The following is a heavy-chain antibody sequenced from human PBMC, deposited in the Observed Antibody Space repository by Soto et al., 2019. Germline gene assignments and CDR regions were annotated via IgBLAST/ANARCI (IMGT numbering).Heavy chain of an antibody. CDR1: GYTFTSYG. J-gene: IGHJ5*02. Sequence: QVQLVQSGAEVKKPGASVKVSCKASGYTFTSYGISWVRQAPGQGLEWMGWISAYNGNTNYAQKLQGRVTMTTDTSTSTAYMELRSLRSDDTAVYYCARDVNDYSNKPFNNWFDPWGQGTLVTVSS. V-gene: IGHV1-18*01. CDR2: ISAYNGNT. CDR3: ARDVNDYSNKPFNNWFDP. D-gene: IGHD4-4*01.